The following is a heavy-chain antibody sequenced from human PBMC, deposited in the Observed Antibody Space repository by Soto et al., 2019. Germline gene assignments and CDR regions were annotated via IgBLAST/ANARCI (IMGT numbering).Heavy chain of an antibody. CDR1: GFRFSIYS. Sequence: EVQLVESGGGLVQPGGSLRLSCAASGFRFSIYSMNWVRQAPGKGLEWSAYITGDTNRIKYADSVKGRFTISRDNAKNSVYFQMNSLRDEDTAVYYCARSVEGHFDYWGQGTVVTVSS. D-gene: IGHD6-19*01. CDR2: ITGDTNRI. V-gene: IGHV3-48*02. CDR3: ARSVEGHFDY. J-gene: IGHJ4*02.